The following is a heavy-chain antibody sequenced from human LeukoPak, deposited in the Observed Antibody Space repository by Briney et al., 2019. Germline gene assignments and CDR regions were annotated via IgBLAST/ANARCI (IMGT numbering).Heavy chain of an antibody. D-gene: IGHD1-14*01. CDR2: ISGSSDST. J-gene: IGHJ4*02. CDR1: GFTFSRYA. CDR3: AKGSTAAGTPFDS. V-gene: IGHV3-23*01. Sequence: PGGSLRLSCAAPGFTFSRYAMSWVRQAPGKGLEWVSGISGSSDSTYYADSVKGRFTISRDNSKNTLYLEMNRLRAEDTAVYNCAKGSTAAGTPFDSWGQGTLVTVSS.